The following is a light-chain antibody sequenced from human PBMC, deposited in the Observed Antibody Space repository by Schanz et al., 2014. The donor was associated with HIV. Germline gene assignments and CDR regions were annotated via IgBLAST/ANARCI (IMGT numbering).Light chain of an antibody. V-gene: IGLV2-11*01. Sequence: QSALTQPASVSGSAGQSITISCTGTSSDVGGYNYVSWYQEHPGKAPKLMIYDVNKRPSGVPDRFSGSKSGNTASLAISGLQAEDEADYYCCSYAGSYTSLYVFGTGTKLTVL. CDR3: CSYAGSYTSLYV. J-gene: IGLJ1*01. CDR1: SSDVGGYNY. CDR2: DVN.